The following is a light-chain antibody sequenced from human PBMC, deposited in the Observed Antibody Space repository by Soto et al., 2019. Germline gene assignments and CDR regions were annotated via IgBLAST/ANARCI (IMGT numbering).Light chain of an antibody. V-gene: IGKV1-9*01. Sequence: DIQLTQSPSFLSASVGDRVTITCRASQGISSYLAWYQQKPGKAPKLLIYAASTLQSGVPSRFSGSGAGTQFTLSITTPQPQDFATYYCQQPNSYPPTFRQAPKVEIK. CDR2: AAS. CDR3: QQPNSYPPT. J-gene: IGKJ1*01. CDR1: QGISSY.